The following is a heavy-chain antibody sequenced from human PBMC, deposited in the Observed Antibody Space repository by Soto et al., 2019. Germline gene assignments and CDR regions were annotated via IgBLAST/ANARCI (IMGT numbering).Heavy chain of an antibody. V-gene: IGHV3-21*01. CDR1: GFPFSSYN. D-gene: IGHD5-18*01. CDR3: ARDDGGYRYGRRQYHFDS. CDR2: ISASSSI. Sequence: EVQLVESGGGLVKPGGSLRLSCAASGFPFSSYNMNWVRQAPGKGLEWVASISASSSIYYADSMKGRFTISRDNAKNSLYLHMNDLRAEDTAVYYCARDDGGYRYGRRQYHFDSGGQGTLVTVSS. J-gene: IGHJ4*02.